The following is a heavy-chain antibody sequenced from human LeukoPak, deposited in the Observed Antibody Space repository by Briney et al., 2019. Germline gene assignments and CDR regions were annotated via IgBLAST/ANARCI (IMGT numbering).Heavy chain of an antibody. CDR1: GFTFSSYS. CDR2: ISSSSSTI. V-gene: IGHV3-48*01. CDR3: ARDGGGGLFDY. J-gene: IGHJ4*02. Sequence: GGSLRLSCAASGFTFSSYSMNWVRQAPGRGLEWVSYISSSSSTIYYADSVKGRFTISRDNAKNSLYLQMNSLRAEDTAVYCCARDGGGGLFDYWGQGTLVTVPS. D-gene: IGHD3-3*01.